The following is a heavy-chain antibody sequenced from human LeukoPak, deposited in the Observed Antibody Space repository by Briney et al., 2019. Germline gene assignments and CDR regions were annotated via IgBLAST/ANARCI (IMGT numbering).Heavy chain of an antibody. D-gene: IGHD6-19*01. J-gene: IGHJ4*02. Sequence: GESLKISCKGSGYTFTNYWIGWVRQAPGQRLEWMGWINAGNGNTKYSQKFQGRVTITRDTSASTAYMELSSLRSEDTAVYYCAREDGSGWYFLFDYWGQGTLVTVSS. V-gene: IGHV1-3*01. CDR3: AREDGSGWYFLFDY. CDR2: INAGNGNT. CDR1: GYTFTNYW.